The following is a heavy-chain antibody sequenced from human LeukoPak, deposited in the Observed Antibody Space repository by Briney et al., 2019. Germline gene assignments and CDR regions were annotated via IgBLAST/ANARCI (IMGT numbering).Heavy chain of an antibody. J-gene: IGHJ5*02. CDR3: ARVKVGITYWFDP. CDR1: GFTVIYNF. CDR2: IYSGGST. V-gene: IGHV3-66*01. D-gene: IGHD1-26*01. Sequence: GGSLRLSCAASGFTVIYNFMSWVRQAPGKGLEWVSVIYSGGSTYYADSVKDRFTISRDNSKNTVYLQMNSLRVDDTAVYYCARVKVGITYWFDPWGQGTLVTVSS.